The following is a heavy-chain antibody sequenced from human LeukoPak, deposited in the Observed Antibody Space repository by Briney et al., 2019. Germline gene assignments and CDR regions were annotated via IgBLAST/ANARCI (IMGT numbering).Heavy chain of an antibody. CDR2: FDPDDGET. J-gene: IGHJ4*02. V-gene: IGHV1-24*01. CDR1: GYTLTELP. D-gene: IGHD1-26*01. CDR3: ATGTSGSYYVGIVRPIDY. Sequence: AASVTVSCKVSGYTLTELPIHWVRQAPGKGLEWMGGFDPDDGETVYAQMFQGRVTMTEDTSSDTASMELSSLRSEDTAVYYCATGTSGSYYVGIVRPIDYWGQGTLVTVSS.